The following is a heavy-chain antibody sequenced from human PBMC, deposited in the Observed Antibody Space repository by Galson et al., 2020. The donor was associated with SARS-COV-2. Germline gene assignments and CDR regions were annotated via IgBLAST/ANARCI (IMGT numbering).Heavy chain of an antibody. D-gene: IGHD2-2*01. J-gene: IGHJ6*03. CDR2: IYPGDCDI. Sequence: KIGESLKISCTASGFGFKRYWIGWVRQTPGKGLEWVGIIYPGDCDIRYSPSFQGQVTISVDKSISTADLQWSSLKASDTALYYCARCIPPVVPAAVGMDFWGKGTTVTVSS. CDR1: GFGFKRYW. CDR3: ARCIPPVVPAAVGMDF. V-gene: IGHV5-51*01.